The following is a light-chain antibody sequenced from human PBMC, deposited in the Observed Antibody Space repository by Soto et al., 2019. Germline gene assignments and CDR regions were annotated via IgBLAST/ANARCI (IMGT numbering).Light chain of an antibody. J-gene: IGKJ1*01. CDR1: QSVSSN. Sequence: ERVMPQSPATLSVSPGERATLSCRASQSVSSNLVWYQQKPGQAPRLLIFGASTRAPGIPARFSGSGSGTEFTLTISSLQSEDFAVYYCQQRSNTWTFGQGTKVDIK. CDR2: GAS. CDR3: QQRSNTWT. V-gene: IGKV3-15*01.